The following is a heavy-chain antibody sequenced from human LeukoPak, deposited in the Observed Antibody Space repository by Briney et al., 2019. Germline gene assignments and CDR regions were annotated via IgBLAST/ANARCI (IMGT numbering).Heavy chain of an antibody. V-gene: IGHV4-30-2*01. J-gene: IGHJ4*02. CDR3: ARIVDTAMVFDY. CDR1: GGSISSGGYS. D-gene: IGHD5-18*01. CDR2: IYHSGST. Sequence: SETLSLTCAVSGGSISSGGYSWSWIRQPPGKGLEWIGYIYHSGSTYYNPSLKSRVTISVDRSKNQFSLKLSSVTAADTAGYYCARIVDTAMVFDYWGQGTLVTVSS.